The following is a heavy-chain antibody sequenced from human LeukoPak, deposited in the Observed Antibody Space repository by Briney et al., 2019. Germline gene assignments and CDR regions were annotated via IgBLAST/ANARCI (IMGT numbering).Heavy chain of an antibody. D-gene: IGHD3-16*01. J-gene: IGHJ4*02. Sequence: GGSLRLSCAASGFTFSSYWMHWVRHAPGKGLVWVSRFNSDGSNTRYADSVKGRFTISRDNAKNTLYLQMNSLRAEDTAVYYCAREVGIGGGTFDYWGQGTLVTVSS. CDR1: GFTFSSYW. V-gene: IGHV3-74*01. CDR2: FNSDGSNT. CDR3: AREVGIGGGTFDY.